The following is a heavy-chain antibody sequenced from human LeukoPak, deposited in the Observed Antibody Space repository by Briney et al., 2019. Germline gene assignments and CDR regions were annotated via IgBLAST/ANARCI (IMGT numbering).Heavy chain of an antibody. CDR2: IDSDGSPT. CDR3: ARETQQYYSVGAMDV. CDR1: EFLFSNYW. V-gene: IGHV3-74*01. D-gene: IGHD3-10*01. J-gene: IGHJ6*02. Sequence: GGSLRLSCAASEFLFSNYWMHWVRQAPGGGPVWVARIDSDGSPTTYADSVEGRFTISRDNAKNTLYLQMNSLRAEDTAVYYCARETQQYYSVGAMDVWGQGTTVTVSS.